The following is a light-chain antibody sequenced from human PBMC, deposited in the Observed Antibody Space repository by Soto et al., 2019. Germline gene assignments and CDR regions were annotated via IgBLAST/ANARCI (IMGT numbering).Light chain of an antibody. V-gene: IGKV1-39*01. CDR1: QSISRH. CDR3: QETQSTPGT. Sequence: DIPVTQSPSSLSASLGDRVTITCRASQSISRHLNWYQQKSGKAPRLLIHAASSLQSGVPSRFSGSGSGTDFTLTITTLQPEDFATYYCQETQSTPGTFGQGTRLEIK. CDR2: AAS. J-gene: IGKJ1*01.